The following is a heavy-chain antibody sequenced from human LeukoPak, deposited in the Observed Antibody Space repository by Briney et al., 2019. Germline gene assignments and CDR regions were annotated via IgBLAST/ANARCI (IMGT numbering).Heavy chain of an antibody. CDR2: IYSGGST. V-gene: IGHV3-53*01. CDR1: GFTVSSNY. D-gene: IGHD3-22*01. J-gene: IGHJ3*02. Sequence: GGSLRLSXAASGFTVSSNYMSWVRQAPGKGLEWVSVIYSGGSTYYADSVKGRFTISRDNSKNTLYLQVNSLRAEDTAVYYCARDLRVNYDSSGYYYVDAFDIWGQGTMVTVSS. CDR3: ARDLRVNYDSSGYYYVDAFDI.